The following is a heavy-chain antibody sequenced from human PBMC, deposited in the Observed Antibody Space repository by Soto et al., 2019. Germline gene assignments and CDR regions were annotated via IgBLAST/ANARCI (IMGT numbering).Heavy chain of an antibody. D-gene: IGHD6-13*01. J-gene: IGHJ6*02. CDR3: AGAAAGLYYYYGMDV. CDR1: GYTFTSYG. CDR2: ISAYNGNT. V-gene: IGHV1-18*04. Sequence: QVQLVQSGAEVKKPGASVKVSCKASGYTFTSYGISWVRQAPGQGLEWMGWISAYNGNTNYAQKFQGRVTITADKSTSTAYMELSSLRSEDTAVYYCAGAAAGLYYYYGMDVWGQGTTVTVSS.